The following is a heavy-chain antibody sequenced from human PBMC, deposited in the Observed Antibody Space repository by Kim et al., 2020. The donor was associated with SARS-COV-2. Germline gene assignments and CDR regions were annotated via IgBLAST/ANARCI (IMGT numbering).Heavy chain of an antibody. Sequence: GGSLRLSCAASGFTFDDYAMHWVRQAPGKGLEWVSGISWNSGSIGYADSVKGRFTISRDNAKNSLYLQMNSLRADDTALYYCAKDIADYDFWSGFDYWG. J-gene: IGHJ4*01. CDR1: GFTFDDYA. V-gene: IGHV3-9*01. CDR2: ISWNSGSI. CDR3: AKDIADYDFWSGFDY. D-gene: IGHD3-3*01.